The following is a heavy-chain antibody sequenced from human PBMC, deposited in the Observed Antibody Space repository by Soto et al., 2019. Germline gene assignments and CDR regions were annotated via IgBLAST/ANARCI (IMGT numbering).Heavy chain of an antibody. CDR1: GYTFTSYG. CDR3: ARDLSYVVVAASSAEYFQH. J-gene: IGHJ1*01. Sequence: QVQLVQSGAEVKKPGASVKVSCKASGYTFTSYGISWVRQAPGQGLEWMGWISAYNGNTNYAQKLQGRVTMTTDTSTSTAYMELRSLRSDDTAVYYCARDLSYVVVAASSAEYFQHWGQGTLVTVSS. D-gene: IGHD2-15*01. V-gene: IGHV1-18*01. CDR2: ISAYNGNT.